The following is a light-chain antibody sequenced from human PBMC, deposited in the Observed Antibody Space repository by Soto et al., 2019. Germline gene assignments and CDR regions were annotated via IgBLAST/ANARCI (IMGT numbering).Light chain of an antibody. CDR2: DTS. CDR1: QSVSIH. J-gene: IGKJ5*01. CDR3: QQYSNWPPIT. Sequence: EIVLTQSPGTLSVSLGERATLSCRASQSVSIHLAWYQQKPGQAPRLLTYDTSTRATGIPARFSGSGSGTEFTLTISSLQSEDFAVYYCQQYSNWPPITFGQGTRLEIK. V-gene: IGKV3-15*01.